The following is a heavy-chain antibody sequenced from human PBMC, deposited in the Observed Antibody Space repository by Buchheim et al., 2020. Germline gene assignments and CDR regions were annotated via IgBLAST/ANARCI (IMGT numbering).Heavy chain of an antibody. D-gene: IGHD2-15*01. Sequence: EVQMVESGGNLVQPGGSLRLSCATSGFTFSNYEWNWVRQAPGKGLEWISYIDTSGNTMSYIDSVKGRFVISRDNAKNSLYLQMNSLRAGDTAIYYCARGGVATTAGYWVDFWGRGTL. J-gene: IGHJ4*02. CDR2: IDTSGNTM. CDR1: GFTFSNYE. V-gene: IGHV3-48*03. CDR3: ARGGVATTAGYWVDF.